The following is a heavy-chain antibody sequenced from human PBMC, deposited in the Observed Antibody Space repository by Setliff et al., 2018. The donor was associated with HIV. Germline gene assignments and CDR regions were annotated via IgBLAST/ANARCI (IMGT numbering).Heavy chain of an antibody. J-gene: IGHJ4*02. CDR3: AAQGVL. V-gene: IGHV3-11*04. CDR2: ISSSGTTT. CDR1: GGSFSDYY. Sequence: LSLTCAVYGGSFSDYYMSWVRQAPGKGLEWLSYISSSGTTTYYADSVKGRFTISRDNAKNSVLLQMNSLRVEDTAVYFCAAQGVLWGQGTQVTVSS.